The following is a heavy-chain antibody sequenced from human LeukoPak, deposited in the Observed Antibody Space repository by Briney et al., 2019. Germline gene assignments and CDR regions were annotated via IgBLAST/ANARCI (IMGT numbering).Heavy chain of an antibody. J-gene: IGHJ4*02. CDR2: INHSGST. V-gene: IGHV4-34*01. CDR3: ARARPSYYYDSSGYHPTDY. CDR1: DGSFSGYY. D-gene: IGHD3-22*01. Sequence: SETLSLTCAVYDGSFSGYYWSWIRQPPGKGLEWIGEINHSGSTNYNPSLKSRVTISVDTSKNQFSLKLSSVTAADTAVYYCARARPSYYYDSSGYHPTDYWGQGTLVTVSS.